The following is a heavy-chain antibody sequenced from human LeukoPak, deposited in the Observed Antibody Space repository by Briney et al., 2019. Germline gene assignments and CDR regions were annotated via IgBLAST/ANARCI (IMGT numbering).Heavy chain of an antibody. CDR2: INGDGSWT. J-gene: IGHJ4*02. CDR3: VSFYETY. Sequence: GGSLRLSCAASGNYCMHWVRQAPGPDLVWVSHINGDGSWTTYADSVKGRFTISKDNAKNTVYLQMNNLRAEDTAVYYCVSFYETYWGRGTLVTVSS. D-gene: IGHD2-2*01. V-gene: IGHV3-74*01. CDR1: GNYC.